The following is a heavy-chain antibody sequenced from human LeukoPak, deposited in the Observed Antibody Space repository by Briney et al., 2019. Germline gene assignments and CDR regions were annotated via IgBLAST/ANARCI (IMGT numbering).Heavy chain of an antibody. Sequence: SQTLSLTCTVSGGSISGGEYYWGWIRQPPGKGLEWIGYIYYSGSPYYHPSLQSRVALSVDTSKNQFSLKLSSVTAADTAVYYCARELSSTSHIDYWGQGTLVTVSS. V-gene: IGHV4-30-4*08. CDR1: GGSISGGEYY. D-gene: IGHD2-2*01. J-gene: IGHJ4*02. CDR3: ARELSSTSHIDY. CDR2: IYYSGSP.